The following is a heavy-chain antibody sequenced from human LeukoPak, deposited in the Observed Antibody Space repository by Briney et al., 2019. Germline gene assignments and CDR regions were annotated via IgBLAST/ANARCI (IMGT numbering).Heavy chain of an antibody. CDR1: GFTFSSYE. V-gene: IGHV3-48*03. CDR2: ISSSGSTI. CDR3: ARCDYGDSYFDY. D-gene: IGHD4-17*01. Sequence: GGSLRLSCAASGFTFSSYEMNWVRQAPGKGLEWVSYISSSGSTIYYADSVKGRFTISRDNAKNSLYLRMNSLRAEDTAVYYCARCDYGDSYFDYWGQGTLVTVSS. J-gene: IGHJ4*02.